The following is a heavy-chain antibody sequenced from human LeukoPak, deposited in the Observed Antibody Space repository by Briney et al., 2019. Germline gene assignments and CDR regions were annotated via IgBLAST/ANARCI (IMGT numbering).Heavy chain of an antibody. J-gene: IGHJ4*02. V-gene: IGHV3-13*01. CDR2: IGIRGDT. D-gene: IGHD6-19*01. CDR1: GFTFIDYD. Sequence: GGSLRLSCAASGFTFIDYDMHWVRQVIGKGLEWVSAIGIRGDTHYSGSVRGRFTISRENAESSLYLQMNSLRAEDTAVYYCARGGIQVSGIDEFDYWGQGTLVTVSS. CDR3: ARGGIQVSGIDEFDY.